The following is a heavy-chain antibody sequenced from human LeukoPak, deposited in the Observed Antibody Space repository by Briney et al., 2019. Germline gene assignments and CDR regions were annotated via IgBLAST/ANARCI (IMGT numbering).Heavy chain of an antibody. CDR1: GGSISSSSYY. CDR2: IDFRGST. Sequence: SETLSLTCTVSGGSISSSSYYWGWIRQPPGKGLEWIGSIDFRGSTYYNPSLKSRATISVDTSKNQFSFKLRSVTAADTAVYYCPRLGYSRGNWFNPGGQGTLVTV. V-gene: IGHV4-39*01. D-gene: IGHD5-12*01. J-gene: IGHJ5*02. CDR3: PRLGYSRGNWFNP.